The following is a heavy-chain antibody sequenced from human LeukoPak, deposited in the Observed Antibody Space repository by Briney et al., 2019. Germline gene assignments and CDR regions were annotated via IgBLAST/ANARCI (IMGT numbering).Heavy chain of an antibody. V-gene: IGHV3-30*02. CDR1: GFTFSGSG. J-gene: IGHJ4*02. CDR3: ARDYDFWSGYYSPTRGYFGY. D-gene: IGHD3-3*01. Sequence: GGSLRLSCAASGFTFSGSGMHWVRQAPGKGLEWVTFIRYDGSNKYYTDSVKGRFTISRDNSKNTLYLQMDSLRAEDTAVYYCARDYDFWSGYYSPTRGYFGYWGQGALVTVSS. CDR2: IRYDGSNK.